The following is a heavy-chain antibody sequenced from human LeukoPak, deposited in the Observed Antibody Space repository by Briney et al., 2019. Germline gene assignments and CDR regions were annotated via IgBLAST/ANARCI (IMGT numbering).Heavy chain of an antibody. CDR2: INHSGST. CDR3: ARKGQSSSPPYYYYMDV. J-gene: IGHJ6*03. V-gene: IGHV4-34*01. Sequence: SETLSLTCAVYGGSFSGYYWSWIRQPPGKGLEWIGEINHSGSTNYNPSLKSRVTISVDTSKNQFSLNLTSVTAADTAVYYCARKGQSSSPPYYYYMDVWGKGTTVTVSS. CDR1: GGSFSGYY. D-gene: IGHD6-6*01.